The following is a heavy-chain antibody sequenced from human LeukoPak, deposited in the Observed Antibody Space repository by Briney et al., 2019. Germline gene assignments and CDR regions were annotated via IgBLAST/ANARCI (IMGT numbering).Heavy chain of an antibody. Sequence: SETLSLTCTVSGGSISSYYWSWIRQSPGKGLECIGYIHYTGSTNYNPSLKSRVTISVEPSKNQFSLKLKSVTAADTAVYYCARGGYYGSGNDFRFDPWGQGTLVTVSS. CDR2: IHYTGST. D-gene: IGHD3-10*01. CDR3: ARGGYYGSGNDFRFDP. CDR1: GGSISSYY. J-gene: IGHJ5*02. V-gene: IGHV4-59*01.